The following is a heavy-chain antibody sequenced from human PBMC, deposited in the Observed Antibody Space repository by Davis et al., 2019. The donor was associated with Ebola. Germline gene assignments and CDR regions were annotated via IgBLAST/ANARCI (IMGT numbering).Heavy chain of an antibody. CDR2: IYYSGST. D-gene: IGHD3-22*01. V-gene: IGHV4-59*08. CDR1: GGSISSYY. J-gene: IGHJ4*02. Sequence: SETLSLTCTVSGGSISSYYWSWIRQPPGKGLEWIGYIYYSGSTNYNPSLKSRVTISVDTSKNQFSLKLSSVTAADTAVYYCARIATYYYDSSGYYLRPYFDYWGQGTLVTVSS. CDR3: ARIATYYYDSSGYYLRPYFDY.